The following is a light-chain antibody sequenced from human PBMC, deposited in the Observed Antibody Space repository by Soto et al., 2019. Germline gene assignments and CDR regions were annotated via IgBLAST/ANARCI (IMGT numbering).Light chain of an antibody. J-gene: IGKJ4*01. V-gene: IGKV4-1*01. CDR2: WAS. CDR3: QQYYSTPLT. CDR1: QSVLYSSNNKNY. Sequence: IVMTQSPDSLAVSLGERATINCKSSQSVLYSSNNKNYLTWYQQKPGQHPKLLIYWASTRESGVPVRFSVSGSGTDFTLTISSLQAEDVAVYYYQQYYSTPLTFGGGTKVEIK.